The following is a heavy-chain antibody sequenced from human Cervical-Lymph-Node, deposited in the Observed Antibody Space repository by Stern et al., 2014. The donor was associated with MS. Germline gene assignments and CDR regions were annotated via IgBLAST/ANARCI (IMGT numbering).Heavy chain of an antibody. J-gene: IGHJ4*02. CDR3: ARDSGVFGVVIPFDY. V-gene: IGHV1-18*04. Sequence: QVQLVESGAELEKPGDSVKVSCKASGFTFTSYGISWVRQAPGQGLEWVGWISAYTGNTNYAQKLQGRVTMTTDTSTSTAYMELRSLRSDDTAVYYCARDSGVFGVVIPFDYWGQGTLVTVSS. CDR1: GFTFTSYG. CDR2: ISAYTGNT. D-gene: IGHD3-3*01.